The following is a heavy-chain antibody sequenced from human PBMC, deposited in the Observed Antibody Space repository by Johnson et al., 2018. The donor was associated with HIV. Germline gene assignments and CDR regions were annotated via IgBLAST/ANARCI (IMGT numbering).Heavy chain of an antibody. V-gene: IGHV3-7*04. Sequence: EVQLVQSGGGVVQPGRSLRLSCAASGFTFSSYGMHWVRQAPGKGLERVAKIKQDGSETYYVDSVKGRFTISRDKSKNTRYMQMNSLRAEDTAVYYCAKDLPPMILVGGDAFDIWGQGTMVPVSS. CDR1: GFTFSSYG. CDR2: IKQDGSET. CDR3: AKDLPPMILVGGDAFDI. D-gene: IGHD3-22*01. J-gene: IGHJ3*02.